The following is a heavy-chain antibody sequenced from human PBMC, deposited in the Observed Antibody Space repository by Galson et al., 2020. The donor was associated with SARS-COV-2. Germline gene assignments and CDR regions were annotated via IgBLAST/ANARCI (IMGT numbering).Heavy chain of an antibody. V-gene: IGHV3-30-3*01. J-gene: IGHJ4*02. CDR2: ISYDGSNK. Sequence: GESLKISCAASGFTFSSYAMHWVRQAPGKGLEWVAVISYDGSNKHYADTVKGGFTISRDNSKNTLYLQMNSLRAEDTAVYYCAVIAYSSSPFDYWGQGTLVTVSS. CDR1: GFTFSSYA. D-gene: IGHD6-13*01. CDR3: AVIAYSSSPFDY.